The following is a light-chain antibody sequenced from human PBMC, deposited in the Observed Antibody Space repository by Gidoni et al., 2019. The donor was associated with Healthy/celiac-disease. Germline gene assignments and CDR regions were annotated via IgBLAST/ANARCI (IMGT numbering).Light chain of an antibody. Sequence: DIQMTQSPSSLSASVGDRVNITCRASQSIISYLNWYQQKPGKAPKLLIYAASSLQSGVPSRFSGSGSGTDFTLTISSLQPEDFATYYCQQSYSTPDTFGQGTKVEIK. CDR3: QQSYSTPDT. V-gene: IGKV1-39*01. CDR2: AAS. J-gene: IGKJ1*01. CDR1: QSIISY.